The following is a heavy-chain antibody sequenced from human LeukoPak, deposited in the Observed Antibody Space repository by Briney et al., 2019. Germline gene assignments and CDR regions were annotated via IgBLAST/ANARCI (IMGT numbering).Heavy chain of an antibody. CDR2: IYYSGST. CDR3: ARVSVGATGALFDY. V-gene: IGHV4-61*01. D-gene: IGHD1-26*01. J-gene: IGHJ4*02. Sequence: SETLSLTCAVSGGSISSGYYWSWIRQPPGKGLEWIGYIYYSGSTNYNPSLKSRVTISVDTSKNQFSLKLSSVTAADTAVYYCARVSVGATGALFDYWGRGTLVTVSS. CDR1: GGSISSGYY.